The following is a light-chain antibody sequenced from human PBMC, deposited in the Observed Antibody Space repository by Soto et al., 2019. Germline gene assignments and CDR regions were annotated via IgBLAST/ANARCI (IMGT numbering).Light chain of an antibody. CDR1: QSISNW. CDR3: RQYNSYS. Sequence: DVQLTQSPSTLSSSVGDRVTIICRASQSISNWLAWYQQKPGTAPKVLIYHASNLQSGVLSRFSGSGSGTEFTLTISSLQPADYATYYCRQYNSYSFGQGTKVDI. CDR2: HAS. J-gene: IGKJ1*01. V-gene: IGKV1-5*02.